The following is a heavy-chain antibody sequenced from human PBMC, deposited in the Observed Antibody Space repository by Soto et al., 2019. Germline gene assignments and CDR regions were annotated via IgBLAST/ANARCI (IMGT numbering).Heavy chain of an antibody. CDR2: ITPFVDTS. Sequence: QVRLVQSGAEVKKPGSSVKVSCKVSGGTFSKYSLSWVRQTPGQGLEWMGGITPFVDTSNYAQRFLGRFPIKATNPQDSPFLEVRGRKAEHTALYSCASTRYSKGSSSDSRHYYGMDVWGQGTTVTVSS. V-gene: IGHV1-69*06. CDR3: ASTRYSKGSSSDSRHYYGMDV. CDR1: GGTFSKYS. J-gene: IGHJ6*02. D-gene: IGHD3-10*01.